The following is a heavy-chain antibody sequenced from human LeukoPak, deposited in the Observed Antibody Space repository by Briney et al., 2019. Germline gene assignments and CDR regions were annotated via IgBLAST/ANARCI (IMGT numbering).Heavy chain of an antibody. CDR3: AKAFDY. CDR1: GFTFSSYA. V-gene: IGHV3-23*01. CDR2: LSDSGGDT. J-gene: IGHJ4*02. Sequence: PGGSLRLSCAASGFTFSSYAMSWVRQAPGQGLEWVSTLSDSGGDTYYADSVKGRFTISRDKSKSTLYLQMNNLRAEDTAVYYCAKAFDYWGQGTLVTVSS.